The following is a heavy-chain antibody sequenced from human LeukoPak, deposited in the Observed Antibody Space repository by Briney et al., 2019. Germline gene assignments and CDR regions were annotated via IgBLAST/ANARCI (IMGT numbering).Heavy chain of an antibody. D-gene: IGHD2-8*01. J-gene: IGHJ4*02. Sequence: SETLSLTCTVSGGSISSYYWSWIRQPPGKGVEWIGYIYYSGSTNYNPSLKSRVTISVDTSKNQFSLKLSSVTAADTAVYYCARHGKKYCTNGVCYTFPLDYWGQGTLVTVSS. CDR3: ARHGKKYCTNGVCYTFPLDY. V-gene: IGHV4-59*08. CDR2: IYYSGST. CDR1: GGSISSYY.